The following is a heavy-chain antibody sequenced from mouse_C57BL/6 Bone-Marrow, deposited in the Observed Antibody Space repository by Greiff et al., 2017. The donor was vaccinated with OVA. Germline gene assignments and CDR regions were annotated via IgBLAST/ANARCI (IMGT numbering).Heavy chain of an antibody. D-gene: IGHD1-1*01. CDR3: ARYPYYYGSSYDFDY. CDR2: ISYSGST. V-gene: IGHV3-8*01. J-gene: IGHJ2*01. CDR1: GYSITSDY. Sequence: EVKLVESGPGLAKPSQTLSLTCSVTGYSITSDYWNWIRKFPGNKLEYMGYISYSGSTYYNPSLKSRISITRDTSKNQYYLQLNSVTTEDTATYYCARYPYYYGSSYDFDYWGQGTTLTVSS.